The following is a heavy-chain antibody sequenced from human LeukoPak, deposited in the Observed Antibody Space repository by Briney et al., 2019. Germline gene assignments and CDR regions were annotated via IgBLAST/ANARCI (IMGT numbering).Heavy chain of an antibody. CDR3: ARCASGYSTTDDYYYGMDV. CDR2: IYTSGST. J-gene: IGHJ6*02. Sequence: SETLSLTCTVSGGSISSYYWSWIRQPAGKGLEWIGRIYTSGSTNYNPSLKSRVTMSVDTSKNQFSLKLSSVTAADTAVYYCARCASGYSTTDDYYYGMDVWGQGTTVTVSS. CDR1: GGSISSYY. D-gene: IGHD6-13*01. V-gene: IGHV4-4*07.